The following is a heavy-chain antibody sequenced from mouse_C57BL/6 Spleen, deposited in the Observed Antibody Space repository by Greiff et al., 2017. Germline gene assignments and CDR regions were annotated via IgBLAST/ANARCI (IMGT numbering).Heavy chain of an antibody. Sequence: EVKLMESGGGLVKPGGSLKLSCAASGFTFSDYGMHWVRQAPEKGLEWVAYISSGSSPIYYADTVKGRFTISRDNAKNTLFLQMTSLRSEDTAMYYCATYGSSYVEAMDYWGQGTSGTVSS. CDR2: ISSGSSPI. V-gene: IGHV5-17*01. D-gene: IGHD1-1*01. J-gene: IGHJ4*01. CDR1: GFTFSDYG. CDR3: ATYGSSYVEAMDY.